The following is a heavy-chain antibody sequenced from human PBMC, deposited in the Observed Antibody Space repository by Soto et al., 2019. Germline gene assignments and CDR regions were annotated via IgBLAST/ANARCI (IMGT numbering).Heavy chain of an antibody. D-gene: IGHD3-16*01. V-gene: IGHV3-30*18. CDR2: IRNDGSNE. J-gene: IGHJ4*02. CDR1: GFTFSNYG. Sequence: GGSLRLSCAASGFTFSNYGMHWVRQAPGKGLEWVAVIRNDGSNEYYADSVKGRFTISRDNPRHTLYLQMNSLRAEDTAVYYCAKGPAGGDTHRSADYWGQGALVTVSS. CDR3: AKGPAGGDTHRSADY.